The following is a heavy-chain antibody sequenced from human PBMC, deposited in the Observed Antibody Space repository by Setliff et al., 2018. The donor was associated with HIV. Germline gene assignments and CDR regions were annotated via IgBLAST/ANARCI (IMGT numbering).Heavy chain of an antibody. D-gene: IGHD3-10*01. CDR1: GSTFNNYD. Sequence: ASVKVSCKSSGSTFNNYDIIWLRQATGQGLEWLGWMNLNSDVAGYAPGFHDRLTMTRSTSMDTTNLELRSLRSEDTAVYYCARGKGVRGVIITGGLDVWGKGTTVTVSS. CDR2: MNLNSDVA. J-gene: IGHJ6*04. V-gene: IGHV1-8*01. CDR3: ARGKGVRGVIITGGLDV.